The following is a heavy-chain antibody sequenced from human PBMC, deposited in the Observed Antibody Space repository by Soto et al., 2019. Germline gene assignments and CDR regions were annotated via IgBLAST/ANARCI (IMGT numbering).Heavy chain of an antibody. CDR1: GYTFTSCD. J-gene: IGHJ6*02. CDR3: ARGPYYDFWSGYYNSYYYYYGMDV. Sequence: ASVKVSCKASGYTFTSCDINWVRQATGQGLEWMGWMNPNSGNTGYAQKFQGRVTMTRNTSISTAYMELSSLRSEDTAVYYCARGPYYDFWSGYYNSYYYYYGMDVWGQGTTVTVSS. D-gene: IGHD3-3*01. CDR2: MNPNSGNT. V-gene: IGHV1-8*01.